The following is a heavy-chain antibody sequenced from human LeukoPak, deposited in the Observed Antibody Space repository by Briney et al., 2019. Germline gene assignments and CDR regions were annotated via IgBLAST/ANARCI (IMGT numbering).Heavy chain of an antibody. V-gene: IGHV3-74*01. CDR3: ARDSSSGSFHFDY. J-gene: IGHJ4*02. D-gene: IGHD1-26*01. Sequence: GGSLRLSCAASGSTFSSYWMHWVRQAPGKGLVWVSRINSDGSSTNYADSVKGRFTISRDNAKNTLYLQMNSLRAEDTAVYYCARDSSSGSFHFDYWGQGTLVTVSS. CDR1: GSTFSSYW. CDR2: INSDGSST.